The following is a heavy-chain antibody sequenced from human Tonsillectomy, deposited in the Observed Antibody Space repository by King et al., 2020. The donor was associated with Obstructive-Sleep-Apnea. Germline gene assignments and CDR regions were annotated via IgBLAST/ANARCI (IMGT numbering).Heavy chain of an antibody. CDR1: GFTFDDYA. V-gene: IGHV3-9*01. D-gene: IGHD5-12*01. CDR2: ISWNSGSI. Sequence: VQLVESGGGLVQPGRSLRLSCAASGFTFDDYAMHWVRQAPGKGLEWGSGISWNSGSINYADSVKGRFTISRDNAKNSLCLQMNSLRAEDTALYYCARSGYDYYYYGMDVWGQGTTVTVSS. J-gene: IGHJ6*02. CDR3: ARSGYDYYYYGMDV.